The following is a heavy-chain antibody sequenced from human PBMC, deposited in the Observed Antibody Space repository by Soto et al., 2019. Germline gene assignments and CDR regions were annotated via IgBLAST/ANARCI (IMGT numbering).Heavy chain of an antibody. CDR1: GFTFSSYW. CDR2: INSDGSST. CDR3: ARGGVGRYCSSTSCYTWVFDY. D-gene: IGHD2-2*02. V-gene: IGHV3-74*01. J-gene: IGHJ4*02. Sequence: EVQLVESGGGLVQPGGSLRLSCAASGFTFSSYWMHWVRQAPGKGLVWVSRINSDGSSTSYADSVKGRFTISRDNAKNALDLQMNRLRAEDTAVYYWARGGVGRYCSSTSCYTWVFDYWGQGTLVTVSS.